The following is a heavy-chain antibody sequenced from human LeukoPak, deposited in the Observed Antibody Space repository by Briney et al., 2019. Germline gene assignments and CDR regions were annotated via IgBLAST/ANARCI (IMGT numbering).Heavy chain of an antibody. Sequence: ASVKVSCKASGYTFTGYYMHWVRQAPGQGLEWMGWINPNSGGTNYAQKFQGRVTTTRDTSISTAYMELSRLRSDDTAVYYCASIALGETNIDYWGQGTLVTVSS. D-gene: IGHD3-10*01. CDR2: INPNSGGT. V-gene: IGHV1-2*02. CDR1: GYTFTGYY. J-gene: IGHJ4*02. CDR3: ASIALGETNIDY.